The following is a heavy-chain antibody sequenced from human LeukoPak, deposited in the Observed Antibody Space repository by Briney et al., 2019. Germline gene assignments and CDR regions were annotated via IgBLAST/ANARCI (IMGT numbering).Heavy chain of an antibody. CDR1: GYTFTDYY. J-gene: IGHJ3*02. D-gene: IGHD2-2*01. V-gene: IGHV1-2*02. Sequence: ASVKVSRKASGYTFTDYYMHWVRQAPGQGLEWMGWINPNSGATNYAQKFQGRVTVTRDTSIRTAYMELSSLRSDDTAVYYCARYCPSSCNAGDTFDIWGQGTVVTVSS. CDR2: INPNSGAT. CDR3: ARYCPSSCNAGDTFDI.